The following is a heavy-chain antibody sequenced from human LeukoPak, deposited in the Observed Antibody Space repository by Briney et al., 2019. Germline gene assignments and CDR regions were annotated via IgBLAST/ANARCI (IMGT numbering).Heavy chain of an antibody. Sequence: ASVKVSCKASGYTFTSYGINWVRQATGQGLEWMGWMNPNSGNTGYAQKFQGRVTTTRNTSISTAYMELSSLRSEDTAVYYCARGGLRYFDWLSNNWFDPWGQGTLVTVSS. D-gene: IGHD3-9*01. J-gene: IGHJ5*02. CDR1: GYTFTSYG. CDR2: MNPNSGNT. V-gene: IGHV1-8*01. CDR3: ARGGLRYFDWLSNNWFDP.